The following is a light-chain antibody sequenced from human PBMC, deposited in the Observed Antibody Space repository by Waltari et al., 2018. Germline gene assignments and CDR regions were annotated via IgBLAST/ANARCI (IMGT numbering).Light chain of an antibody. CDR2: QDA. V-gene: IGLV3-1*01. Sequence: SYELTPPPSVSVSPGQTATITCSGDELGDKYVCWYQHKPGQSPVLVIYQDARRPSGIPERFSGSNSGNTATLTISGTQAIDEADYYCQAWDSSAAGVFGPGTKVTVL. CDR1: ELGDKY. CDR3: QAWDSSAAGV. J-gene: IGLJ1*01.